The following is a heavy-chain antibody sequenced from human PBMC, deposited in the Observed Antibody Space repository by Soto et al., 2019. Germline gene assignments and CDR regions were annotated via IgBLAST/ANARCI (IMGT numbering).Heavy chain of an antibody. V-gene: IGHV3-30*18. J-gene: IGHJ5*02. CDR2: ISYDASNK. CDR1: GSTFRSYG. CDR3: AQDQEDRTTVVSPAWFGP. D-gene: IGHD4-17*01. Sequence: XGLLRLSCAACGSTFRSYGGYGVGQAPGKGLESVAVISYDASNKYYADAGKGRFTISRYNSNNTLYLQISSLRAEDTAVYYCAQDQEDRTTVVSPAWFGPWGQRTLVTFSS.